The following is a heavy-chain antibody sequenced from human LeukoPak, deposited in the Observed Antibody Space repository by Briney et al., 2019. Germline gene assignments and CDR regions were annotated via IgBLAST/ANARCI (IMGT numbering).Heavy chain of an antibody. CDR2: ISSSSSYI. Sequence: PGGSLRLSCAASGFTFSNFAMSWVRQAPGKGLEWVSSISSSSSYIYYADSVKGRFTISRDNAKNSLYLQMNSLRAEDTAVYYCARDNYYDSSGLGYWGQGTLVTVSS. V-gene: IGHV3-21*01. CDR1: GFTFSNFA. J-gene: IGHJ4*02. CDR3: ARDNYYDSSGLGY. D-gene: IGHD3-22*01.